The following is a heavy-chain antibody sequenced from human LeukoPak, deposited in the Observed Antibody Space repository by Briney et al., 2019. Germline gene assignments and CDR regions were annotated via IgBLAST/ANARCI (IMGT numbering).Heavy chain of an antibody. J-gene: IGHJ4*02. CDR1: GYTFTDYY. D-gene: IGHD3-22*01. Sequence: ASVKVSCKASGYTFTDYYMYWVQQAPGQGLEWMGWVIPNSGGTNYAQKFQDRVTMTSDTSINTAYMELSRLGSDDTALYYCARGTYYDSSAYSGVRLFDYWGQGTLVTVSS. CDR2: VIPNSGGT. CDR3: ARGTYYDSSAYSGVRLFDY. V-gene: IGHV1-2*02.